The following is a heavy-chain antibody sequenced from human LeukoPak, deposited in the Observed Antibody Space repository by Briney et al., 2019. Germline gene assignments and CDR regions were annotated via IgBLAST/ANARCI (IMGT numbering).Heavy chain of an antibody. D-gene: IGHD1/OR15-1a*01. CDR3: ARRNSNSYYYHFLDV. J-gene: IGHJ6*03. CDR2: IYYSGST. CDR1: AGSISSYY. Sequence: PSETLSLTCTVSAGSISSYYWSWIRQPPGKGQDRIGYIYYSGSTNYNPSLKSRLSISVDTSKNQFSLQLTSVTAADTAVYYCARRNSNSYYYHFLDVWGKGTTVTVSS. V-gene: IGHV4-59*08.